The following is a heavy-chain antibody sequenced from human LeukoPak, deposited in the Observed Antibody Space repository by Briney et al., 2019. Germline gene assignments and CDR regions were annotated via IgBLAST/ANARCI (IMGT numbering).Heavy chain of an antibody. Sequence: GGSLRLSCAASGFAVSSNYMSWVRQAPGKGLEWVSVIYSGGSTYYADSVKGRFTISRDNSKNTLYLQTNSLRAEDTAVYYCARDGLKDYFDYWGQGTLVTVSS. D-gene: IGHD3-22*01. CDR3: ARDGLKDYFDY. J-gene: IGHJ4*02. CDR2: IYSGGST. V-gene: IGHV3-53*01. CDR1: GFAVSSNY.